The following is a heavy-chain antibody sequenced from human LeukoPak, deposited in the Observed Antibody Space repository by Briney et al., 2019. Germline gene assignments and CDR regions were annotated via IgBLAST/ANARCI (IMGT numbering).Heavy chain of an antibody. D-gene: IGHD3-16*01. Sequence: GGSLRLSCAASGFTFSGHSMDWVRQAPGKGLEWVSIIYSGGSTYYADSVKGRFTISRDNSKNTLYLQMNSLRAEDTAVYYCAILGRGVEAFDIWGQGTMVTVSS. V-gene: IGHV3-66*01. J-gene: IGHJ3*02. CDR1: GFTFSGHS. CDR2: IYSGGST. CDR3: AILGRGVEAFDI.